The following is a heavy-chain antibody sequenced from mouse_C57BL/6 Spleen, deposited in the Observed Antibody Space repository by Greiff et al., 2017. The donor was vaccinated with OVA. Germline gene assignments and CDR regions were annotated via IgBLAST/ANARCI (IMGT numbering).Heavy chain of an antibody. J-gene: IGHJ4*01. Sequence: QVQLQQPGAELVKPGASVKLSCKASGYTFTSYWMHWVKQRPGRGLEWIGRIDPNSGGTKYNEKIKSKATLTVDKPSSTAYRQLSSLKSEDSAVYYCARGIYYDYEAMDYWGQGTSVTVSS. CDR2: IDPNSGGT. D-gene: IGHD2-1*01. CDR3: ARGIYYDYEAMDY. CDR1: GYTFTSYW. V-gene: IGHV1-72*01.